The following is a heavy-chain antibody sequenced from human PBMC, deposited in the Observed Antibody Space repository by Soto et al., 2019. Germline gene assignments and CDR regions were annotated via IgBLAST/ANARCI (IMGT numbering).Heavy chain of an antibody. CDR1: GGTFSSYT. Sequence: QVQLVQSGAEVKKPGSSVKVSCKASGGTFSSYTISWVRQAPGQGLEWMGRIIPILGIANYAQKFQGRVTITADKSTSTAYMELSSLRSEDTAVYYCARVGVRGGYPDYWGQGTLVTVSS. D-gene: IGHD3-16*01. J-gene: IGHJ4*02. V-gene: IGHV1-69*02. CDR2: IIPILGIA. CDR3: ARVGVRGGYPDY.